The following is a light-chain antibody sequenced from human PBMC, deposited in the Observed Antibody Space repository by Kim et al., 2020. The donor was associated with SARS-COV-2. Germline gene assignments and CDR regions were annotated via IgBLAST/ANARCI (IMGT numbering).Light chain of an antibody. CDR3: QQYTIFST. J-gene: IGKJ2*01. Sequence: LSSSVGDRVTITCRASQTITSSLAWFQQKPGKAPKLLIDKVSTLQGGVPTRFSGSGSGTEFTLTISSLQPDDFATYYCQQYTIFSTFGQGTKLEI. CDR1: QTITSS. CDR2: KVS. V-gene: IGKV1-5*03.